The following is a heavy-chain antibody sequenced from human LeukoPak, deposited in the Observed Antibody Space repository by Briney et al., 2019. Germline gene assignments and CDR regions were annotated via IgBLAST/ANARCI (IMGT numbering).Heavy chain of an antibody. V-gene: IGHV5-51*01. CDR2: IYPDDSDT. J-gene: IGHJ3*02. Sequence: GESLKISCKDSGYIFSNYWIGWVRQMPGKGLEWMGIIYPDDSDTRYSPSFQGQVTMSADKSISTAYLQWSSLKASDTAMYYCARRLLQGYCSSTSCYADMGAFDIWGQGTMVTVSS. CDR3: ARRLLQGYCSSTSCYADMGAFDI. CDR1: GYIFSNYW. D-gene: IGHD2-2*01.